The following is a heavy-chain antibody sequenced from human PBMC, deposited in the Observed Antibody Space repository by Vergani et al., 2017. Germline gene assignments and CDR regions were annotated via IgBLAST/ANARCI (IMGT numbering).Heavy chain of an antibody. V-gene: IGHV3-73*02. CDR3: FYDFWAGYDSGDV. D-gene: IGHD3/OR15-3a*01. CDR2: IRDKAYNYTT. J-gene: IGHJ6*04. CDR1: GLTFSDSA. Sequence: EVHLVESGGGLVQPGESLKHSCATSGLTFSDSAIHWVRQTSGKGLEWIGRIRDKAYNYTTVYAVSVKGRFTISRDDSKKTAYLQMNGLTTEDTAVYYCFYDFWAGYDSGDVWGKGTTVTVSS.